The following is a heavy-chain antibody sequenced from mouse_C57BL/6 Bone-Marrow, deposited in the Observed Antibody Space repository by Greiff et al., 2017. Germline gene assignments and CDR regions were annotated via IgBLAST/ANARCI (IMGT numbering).Heavy chain of an antibody. D-gene: IGHD1-1*01. J-gene: IGHJ1*03. CDR2: ISSGGDYI. CDR3: TRDRYYYCQYFDV. CDR1: GFTFSSYA. V-gene: IGHV5-9-1*02. Sequence: EVQGVESGEGLVKPGGSLKLSCAASGFTFSSYAMSWVRQTPEKRLEWVAYISSGGDYIYYADTVKGRFTISRDNARNTLYLQMSSLKSEDTAMYYCTRDRYYYCQYFDVWGTGTTVTVSS.